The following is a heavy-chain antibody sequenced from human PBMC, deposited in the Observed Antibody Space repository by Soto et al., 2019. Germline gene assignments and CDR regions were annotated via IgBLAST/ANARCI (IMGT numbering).Heavy chain of an antibody. D-gene: IGHD3-3*01. J-gene: IGHJ4*02. CDR2: ISTYDGNT. V-gene: IGHV1-18*04. CDR3: TRVGIKNYVLGSGYLDY. Sequence: QVQLVQSGAEVKKPGASVKVSCKASGYTFTNYGITWVRQAPGQGLEWMGWISTYDGNTNYAQMLQGRVTLTKDTSTSTAYLELRSLRSDDTAVYFCTRVGIKNYVLGSGYLDYWGQGTPVTVAS. CDR1: GYTFTNYG.